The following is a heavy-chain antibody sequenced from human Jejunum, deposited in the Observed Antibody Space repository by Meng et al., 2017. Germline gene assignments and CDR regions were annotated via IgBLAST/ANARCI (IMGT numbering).Heavy chain of an antibody. CDR2: FAANNST. V-gene: IGHV3-23*04. CDR1: GFTFSISS. Sequence: EVQLVESGGGLVQPGGSLRLSCAASGFTFSISSMSWVRQAPGKGLEWVSTFAANNSTYYAESVKGRFTISRDNSKNTLSLQMNSLRAEDTAVYYCAKLTSFWGQGTLVTVPS. CDR3: AKLTSF. J-gene: IGHJ4*02. D-gene: IGHD3-16*01.